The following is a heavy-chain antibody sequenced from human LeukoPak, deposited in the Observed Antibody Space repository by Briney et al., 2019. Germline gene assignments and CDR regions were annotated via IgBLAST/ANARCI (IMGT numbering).Heavy chain of an antibody. V-gene: IGHV3-9*01. Sequence: GGSLRLSCAASGFTFDDYAMHWVRQAPGKGLEWVSGISWNSGSIGYADSVKGRFTISRDNAKNSLCLQMNSLRAEDTALYYCAKADPYYYGMDVWGQGTTVTVSS. CDR1: GFTFDDYA. J-gene: IGHJ6*02. CDR2: ISWNSGSI. CDR3: AKADPYYYGMDV.